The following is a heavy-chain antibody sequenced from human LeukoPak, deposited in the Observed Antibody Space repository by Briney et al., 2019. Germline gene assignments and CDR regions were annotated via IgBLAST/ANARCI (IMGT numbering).Heavy chain of an antibody. J-gene: IGHJ4*02. CDR3: AGDFLYGNYPDYFDS. CDR1: GGSITSANYY. Sequence: SETLSLTCSVSGGSITSANYYWAWIRHPPGGGLEWIGSISYSGTSHYDPSLGRRATMSVDTSKNQFSLLLNSVTAADTAVYYRAGDFLYGNYPDYFDSWGQGILVTISS. CDR2: ISYSGTS. D-gene: IGHD2-8*01. V-gene: IGHV4-39*07.